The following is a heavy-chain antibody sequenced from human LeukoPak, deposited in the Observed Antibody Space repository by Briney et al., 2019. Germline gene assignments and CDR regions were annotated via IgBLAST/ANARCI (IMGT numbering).Heavy chain of an antibody. V-gene: IGHV3-7*03. CDR1: GFTFSSYW. D-gene: IGHD3-9*01. J-gene: IGHJ4*02. CDR2: IKQDGSEK. CDR3: ARGVDSLRYFDWFLYYFDY. Sequence: GGSLRLSCAASGFTFSSYWMSWVRQAPGKGLEWLANIKQDGSEKYYVDSVKGRFTISRDNAKNSLYLQMNSLRAEDTAVYYCARGVDSLRYFDWFLYYFDYWGQGTLVTVSS.